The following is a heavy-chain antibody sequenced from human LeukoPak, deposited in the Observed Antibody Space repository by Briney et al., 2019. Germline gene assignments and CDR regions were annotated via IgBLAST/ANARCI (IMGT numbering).Heavy chain of an antibody. CDR3: ARGGSSLPFDY. CDR1: GYTFTSYY. D-gene: IGHD2-15*01. Sequence: ASVKVSCKASGYTFTSYYMHWVRQAPGQGLEWMGIINPSGGSTSYAQKYQDRVTMTGDTSTSMVYMNLSSLKSEDTAVYYCARGGSSLPFDYWGQGTLVTVSS. V-gene: IGHV1-46*01. J-gene: IGHJ4*02. CDR2: INPSGGST.